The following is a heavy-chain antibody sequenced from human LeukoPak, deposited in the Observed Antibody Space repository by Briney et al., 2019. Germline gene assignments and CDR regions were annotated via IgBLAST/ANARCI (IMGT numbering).Heavy chain of an antibody. D-gene: IGHD3-22*01. Sequence: GESLQISFQGSGYRFTSYWIGWVRPMPGKGLEWMGIIYPGDSDTRYSPSFQGQVTISADKSISTAYLQWSSLKASDTAMYYCARLAIVVVPTSYFDYWGQGTLVTVSS. J-gene: IGHJ4*02. CDR3: ARLAIVVVPTSYFDY. CDR1: GYRFTSYW. CDR2: IYPGDSDT. V-gene: IGHV5-51*01.